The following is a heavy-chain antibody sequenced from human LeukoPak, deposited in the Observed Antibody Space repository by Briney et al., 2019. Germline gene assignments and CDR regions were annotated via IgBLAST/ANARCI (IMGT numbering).Heavy chain of an antibody. CDR2: INRVGSEK. Sequence: PGGSLRLSCAASAFTLSGYWMTWVRQAPGKGLEWVANINRVGSEKHYVDSVKGRFTISRDNARNSLFLQMDSLRAEDTALYFCARDDGGRYSAGWYDAFDIWGPGTMVTVSS. CDR1: AFTLSGYW. D-gene: IGHD6-13*01. V-gene: IGHV3-7*01. J-gene: IGHJ3*02. CDR3: ARDDGGRYSAGWYDAFDI.